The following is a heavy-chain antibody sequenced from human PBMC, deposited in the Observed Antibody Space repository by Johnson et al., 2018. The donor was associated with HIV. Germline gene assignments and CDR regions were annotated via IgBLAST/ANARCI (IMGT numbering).Heavy chain of an antibody. J-gene: IGHJ3*02. Sequence: VQLVESGGGLVQPGGSLRLSCAASGFTVSSDYMTWVRQAPGKGLEWVSIIYSGGSTYYTRSVKGRFTISRDNSKNMLFLQINSLRVEDTAVYYCARVRVGAFDIWGQGTMVTVS. CDR3: ARVRVGAFDI. D-gene: IGHD1-26*01. V-gene: IGHV3-66*02. CDR1: GFTVSSDY. CDR2: IYSGGST.